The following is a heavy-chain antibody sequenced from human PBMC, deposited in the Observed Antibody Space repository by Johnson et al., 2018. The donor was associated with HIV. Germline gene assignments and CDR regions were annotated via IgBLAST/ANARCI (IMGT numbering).Heavy chain of an antibody. CDR1: GFTFGSYA. CDR3: ARAEGLTGRNAFDI. Sequence: HVQLVESGGGVVQPGRSLRLSCAASGFTFGSYAMHWVRQAPGKGLEWVALISFDGGTKYYADSVKGRFIISRDDSKDTLHLHMNSLRAEDTAVYYCARAEGLTGRNAFDIWGQGTMVTVSS. V-gene: IGHV3-30*04. J-gene: IGHJ3*02. D-gene: IGHD1-20*01. CDR2: ISFDGGTK.